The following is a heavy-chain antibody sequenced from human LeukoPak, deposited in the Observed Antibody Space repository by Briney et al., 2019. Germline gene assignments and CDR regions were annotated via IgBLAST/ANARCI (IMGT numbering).Heavy chain of an antibody. Sequence: SETLSLTCAVHGGSSSGYSWSWIRQPPGKGLEWIGEIHHSGSTNYNPSLKSRVTISVDTSKNQFSLKLTSMTAADAAVYYCARGGGGNSYSWNYVYGKRFDYWGQGTLVTVSS. J-gene: IGHJ4*02. CDR2: IHHSGST. CDR3: ARGGGGNSYSWNYVYGKRFDY. CDR1: GGSSSGYS. D-gene: IGHD1-7*01. V-gene: IGHV4-34*01.